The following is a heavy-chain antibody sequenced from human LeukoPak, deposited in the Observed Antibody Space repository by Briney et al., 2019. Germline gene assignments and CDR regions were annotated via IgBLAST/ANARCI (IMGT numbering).Heavy chain of an antibody. CDR2: IKQDGSEK. D-gene: IGHD6-13*01. CDR1: GFTFSSYW. Sequence: GGSLRLSCAASGFTFSSYWTSWVRQAPGKGLEWVANIKQDGSEKYYVDSVKGRFTISRDNAKNSLYLQMNSLRAEDTAVYYCATEAGDEYSSSWYRDWGQGTLVTVSS. V-gene: IGHV3-7*01. CDR3: ATEAGDEYSSSWYRD. J-gene: IGHJ4*02.